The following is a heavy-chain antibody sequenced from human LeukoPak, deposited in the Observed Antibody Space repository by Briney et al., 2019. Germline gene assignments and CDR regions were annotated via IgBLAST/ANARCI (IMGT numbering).Heavy chain of an antibody. CDR1: GFTFSSYW. V-gene: IGHV3-7*01. J-gene: IGHJ5*01. CDR2: IKRDGNEK. CDR3: AKEGAYPIITYDS. Sequence: HTGGSVRLSCAASGFTFSSYWMNWVRQAPGKGLEWVANIKRDGNEKNYVDSVKGRFSISRDNAKNSLYLQMDSLRAEDTAVYYCAKEGAYPIITYDSWGQGALLAVSS. D-gene: IGHD3-10*01.